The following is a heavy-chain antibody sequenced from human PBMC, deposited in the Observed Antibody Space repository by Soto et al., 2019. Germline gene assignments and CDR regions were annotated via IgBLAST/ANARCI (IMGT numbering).Heavy chain of an antibody. J-gene: IGHJ4*02. Sequence: QVQLVESGGGVVQPGRSLRLSCAASGFTFSSYGMHWVRQAPGKGLEWVAVIWYDGSNKYYADSVKGRFTISRDNSKNTLYLQMNSLRAEDTAVYYCASGYSSGWYGGGYYFDYWGQGTLVTVSS. V-gene: IGHV3-33*01. CDR3: ASGYSSGWYGGGYYFDY. CDR2: IWYDGSNK. D-gene: IGHD6-19*01. CDR1: GFTFSSYG.